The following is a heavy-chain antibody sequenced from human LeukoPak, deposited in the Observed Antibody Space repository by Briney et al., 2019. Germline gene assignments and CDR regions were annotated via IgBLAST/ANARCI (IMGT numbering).Heavy chain of an antibody. CDR2: TYSTGTT. D-gene: IGHD3-3*01. CDR1: GASVSSGHYY. V-gene: IGHV4-39*01. J-gene: IGHJ4*02. CDR3: ARRKDFWSGLVNY. Sequence: SETLSLTCTVSGASVSSGHYYWGWIRQPPGKGLEWIGSTYSTGTTYYNPSLKSRVIISIDTSKNQFSLNLSSVTAADTSVYYCARRKDFWSGLVNYWGQGTLVTVSS.